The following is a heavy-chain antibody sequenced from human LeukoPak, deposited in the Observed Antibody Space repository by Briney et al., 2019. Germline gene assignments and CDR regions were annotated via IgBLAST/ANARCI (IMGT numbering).Heavy chain of an antibody. Sequence: SETLSLTCTVSGGSISSYYWSWIRQPPGKGLEWIGYIYYSGSTNSNPSLKCRVTISVDTSKNQFSLKLTSVTAADTAVYYCARGWGSYSGFDYWGQGTLVTVSS. V-gene: IGHV4-59*01. CDR1: GGSISSYY. CDR3: ARGWGSYSGFDY. J-gene: IGHJ4*02. D-gene: IGHD1-26*01. CDR2: IYYSGST.